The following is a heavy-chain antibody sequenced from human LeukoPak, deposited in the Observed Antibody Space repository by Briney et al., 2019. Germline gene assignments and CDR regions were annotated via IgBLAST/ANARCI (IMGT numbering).Heavy chain of an antibody. D-gene: IGHD4-17*01. J-gene: IGHJ4*02. V-gene: IGHV3-23*01. CDR2: ISGSGGST. CDR1: TFTFSSYT. Sequence: GGSLRLSCAASTFTFSSYTMTWVRQAPGKGLEWVSGISGSGGSTYYADSVRGRFTISRDNSKNMVYLQMNSLRAEDTAVYYCARYVTTVTYFDHWGQGTLVTVSS. CDR3: ARYVTTVTYFDH.